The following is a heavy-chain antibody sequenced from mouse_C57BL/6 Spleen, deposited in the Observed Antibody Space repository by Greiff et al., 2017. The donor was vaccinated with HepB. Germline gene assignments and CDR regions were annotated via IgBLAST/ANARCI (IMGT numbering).Heavy chain of an antibody. D-gene: IGHD2-4*01. Sequence: EVQVVESGGGLVQPGGSLSLSCAASGFTFTDYYMSWVRQPPGKALEWLGFIRNKANGYTTEYSSSVKCRFTISRDNSQSILDLQMNALGAEDSATYCCARYSCYDYRRYFDVWGTGTTVTVSS. V-gene: IGHV7-3*01. CDR2: IRNKANGYTT. CDR3: ARYSCYDYRRYFDV. CDR1: GFTFTDYY. J-gene: IGHJ1*03.